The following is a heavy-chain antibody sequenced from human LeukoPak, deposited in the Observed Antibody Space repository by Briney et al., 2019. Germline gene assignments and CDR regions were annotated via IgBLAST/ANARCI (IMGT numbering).Heavy chain of an antibody. Sequence: KTGGSLRLSCAASGFTFSSYSMNWVRQAPGKGLEWVSSISSSSYYIYYADSVKGRFTISRDNSKNTLYLQMNSLRAEDTAVYYCARNYYDSSGYYYHDYWGQGTLVTVSS. CDR1: GFTFSSYS. CDR3: ARNYYDSSGYYYHDY. D-gene: IGHD3-22*01. V-gene: IGHV3-21*01. J-gene: IGHJ4*02. CDR2: ISSSSYYI.